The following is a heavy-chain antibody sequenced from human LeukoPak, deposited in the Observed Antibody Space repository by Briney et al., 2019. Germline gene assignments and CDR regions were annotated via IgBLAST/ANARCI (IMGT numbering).Heavy chain of an antibody. CDR3: AVYFLGFDY. CDR1: GGSISSYY. J-gene: IGHJ4*02. CDR2: IYYSGST. V-gene: IGHV4-59*01. D-gene: IGHD3-3*01. Sequence: SETLSLTCTVSGGSISSYYWSWIRQPPGKGLEWIGYIYYSGSTNYNPSLKSRVTIAVDTSKNQFSLKLSSVTAADTAVYYCAVYFLGFDYWGQGTLVTVSS.